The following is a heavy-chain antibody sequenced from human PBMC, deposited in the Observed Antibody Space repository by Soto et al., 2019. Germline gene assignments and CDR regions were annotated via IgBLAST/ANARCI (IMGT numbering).Heavy chain of an antibody. CDR2: ISSSSSTI. J-gene: IGHJ1*01. D-gene: IGHD3-22*01. CDR1: GFTFSSYS. Sequence: EVQLVESGGGLVQPGGSLRLSCAASGFTFSSYSMNWVRQAPGKGLEWVSYISSSSSTIYYADSVKGRFTISRDNAKNSLYLQMNSLRDEDTAVYYCARDNYYYDSSVYYFEGPKYFQHWGQGTLVTVSS. V-gene: IGHV3-48*02. CDR3: ARDNYYYDSSVYYFEGPKYFQH.